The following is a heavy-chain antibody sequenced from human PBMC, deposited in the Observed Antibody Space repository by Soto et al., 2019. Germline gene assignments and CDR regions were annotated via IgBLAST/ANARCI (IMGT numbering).Heavy chain of an antibody. Sequence: QVQLVESGGGAVQPGRSLRLSCAASGFTFSTYGMHWVRQAPGKGLEWVAIISFDGAYKYYADSVKGRFTISRDNSKNTLFLQMNSLRGDDTAVYYCAKDRGYGSGTRYYFDYWGQGTLATVSS. CDR3: AKDRGYGSGTRYYFDY. CDR1: GFTFSTYG. D-gene: IGHD3-10*01. V-gene: IGHV3-30*18. CDR2: ISFDGAYK. J-gene: IGHJ4*02.